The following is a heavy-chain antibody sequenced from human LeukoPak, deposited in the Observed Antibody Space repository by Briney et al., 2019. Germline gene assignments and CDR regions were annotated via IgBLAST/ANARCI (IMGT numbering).Heavy chain of an antibody. CDR2: IWYDATNK. V-gene: IGHV3-33*08. CDR1: GFPFSNYG. Sequence: PGRSLRLSCAASGFPFSNYGMHWVRQAPGKGLEWVAFIWYDATNKYHADSVKGRLTISRDNSKNTLYLQMNSLRVEDTAVYYCARGRGASPNNWFDPWGQGTLVTVSS. CDR3: ARGRGASPNNWFDP. D-gene: IGHD4/OR15-4a*01. J-gene: IGHJ5*02.